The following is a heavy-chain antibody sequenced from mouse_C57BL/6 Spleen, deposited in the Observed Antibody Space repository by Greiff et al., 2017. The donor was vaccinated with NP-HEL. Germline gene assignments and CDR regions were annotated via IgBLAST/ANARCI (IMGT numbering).Heavy chain of an antibody. CDR2: IYPGDGDT. CDR1: GYAFSSYW. V-gene: IGHV1-80*01. D-gene: IGHD2-14*01. Sequence: VQLQQSGAELVKPGASVKISCKASGYAFSSYWMNWVKQRPGKGLEWIGQIYPGDGDTNYNGKFKGKATLTADKSSSTAYMQLSSLTSEDSAVYFCARGYHYYAMDYWGQGTSVTVSS. J-gene: IGHJ4*01. CDR3: ARGYHYYAMDY.